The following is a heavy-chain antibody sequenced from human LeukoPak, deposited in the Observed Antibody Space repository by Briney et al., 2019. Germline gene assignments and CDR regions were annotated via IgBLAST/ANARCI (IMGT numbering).Heavy chain of an antibody. CDR1: GYTLTELS. CDR2: FDPEDGET. Sequence: ASVKVSCKVSGYTLTELSMHWVRQAPGKGLEWMGGFDPEDGETIYAQKFQGRVTMSEDTSTDTAYMELSSLRSEDTAVYYCATSTRGSYTIDYWGQGTLVTVSS. D-gene: IGHD1-26*01. V-gene: IGHV1-24*01. J-gene: IGHJ4*02. CDR3: ATSTRGSYTIDY.